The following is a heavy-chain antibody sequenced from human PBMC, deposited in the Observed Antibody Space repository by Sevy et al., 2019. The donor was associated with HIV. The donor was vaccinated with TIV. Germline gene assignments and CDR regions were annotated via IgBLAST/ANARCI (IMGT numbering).Heavy chain of an antibody. Sequence: ASVKVSCKASGYFFTGYYLHWVRQTPGQGLEWMGRINPNSGGTNYAQNFQGRVTMTRDTSISTAYMELSRLRSDDTAVYYCARGGGYSSGWWTFDYSGQGTLVTVSS. J-gene: IGHJ4*02. CDR3: ARGGGYSSGWWTFDY. D-gene: IGHD6-19*01. V-gene: IGHV1-2*06. CDR2: INPNSGGT. CDR1: GYFFTGYY.